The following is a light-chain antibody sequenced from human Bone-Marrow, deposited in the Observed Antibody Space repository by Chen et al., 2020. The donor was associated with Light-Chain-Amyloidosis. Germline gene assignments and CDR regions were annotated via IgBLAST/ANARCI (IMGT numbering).Light chain of an antibody. J-gene: IGLJ2*01. CDR2: TDS. CDR1: ILAHHF. Sequence: NELTQPPSVSVSPGQTASITCSRKILAHHFAYWYQQKPRQGPVAVMFTDSERPSGIPERFSGSSSGTLVTLAISGVQAEDEANYYCQSADTNGVVFGGGTKLIV. CDR3: QSADTNGVV. V-gene: IGLV3-25*03.